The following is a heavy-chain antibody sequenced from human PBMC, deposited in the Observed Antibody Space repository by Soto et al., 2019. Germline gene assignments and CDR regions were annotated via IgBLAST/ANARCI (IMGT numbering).Heavy chain of an antibody. CDR1: GFTFGDYS. J-gene: IGHJ5*02. Sequence: GGSLRLSCTASGFTFGDYSMSWFRQAPGKGLEWVGFIRSKAYGGTTEYAASVKGRFTISRDNSKSIAYLQMNSLKTEDTAVYYCSRDLRDEYSSSSMFDPWGQGTLVTVSS. CDR3: SRDLRDEYSSSSMFDP. D-gene: IGHD6-6*01. V-gene: IGHV3-49*03. CDR2: IRSKAYGGTT.